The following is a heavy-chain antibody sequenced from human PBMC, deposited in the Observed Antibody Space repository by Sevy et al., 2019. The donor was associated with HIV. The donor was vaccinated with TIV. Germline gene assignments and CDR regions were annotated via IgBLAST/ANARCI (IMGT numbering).Heavy chain of an antibody. V-gene: IGHV4-39*01. CDR2: IYYTGTT. CDR1: GGSISSSSYY. Sequence: SETLSLTCTVSGGSISSSSYYWDWIRQPPGKGLEWIVNIYYTGTTYYNPSLKSRVTISVDRSKNQLSLKLNSLTAADTAVYYCARQQFSGSPLDPWGQGSLVTVSS. CDR3: ARQQFSGSPLDP. D-gene: IGHD1-26*01. J-gene: IGHJ5*02.